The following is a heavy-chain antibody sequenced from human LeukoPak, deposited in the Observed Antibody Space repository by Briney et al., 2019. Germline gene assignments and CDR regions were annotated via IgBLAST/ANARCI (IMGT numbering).Heavy chain of an antibody. D-gene: IGHD3-10*01. V-gene: IGHV4-34*01. CDR2: INHSGST. CDR1: GGSISSYY. CDR3: ASYGSGSYYNRDY. J-gene: IGHJ4*02. Sequence: TSETLSLTCTVSGGSISSYYWSWIRQPPGKGLEWIGEINHSGSTNYNPSLKSRVTISVDTSKNQFSLKLSSVTAADTAVYYCASYGSGSYYNRDYWGQGTLVTVSS.